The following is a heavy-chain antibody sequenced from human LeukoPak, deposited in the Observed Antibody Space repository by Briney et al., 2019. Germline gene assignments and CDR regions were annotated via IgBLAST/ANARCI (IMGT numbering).Heavy chain of an antibody. J-gene: IGHJ3*02. CDR3: AKDRIDSGGVLSPPMGVIDAFDI. Sequence: SGGSLRLSCAASGFTFSSYAMSWVRQAPGKGLEWVSAISGSGGSTYYADSVKGRFTISRDNSKNTLYLQMNSLRAEDTAVYYCAKDRIDSGGVLSPPMGVIDAFDIWGQGTVVTVSS. CDR1: GFTFSSYA. CDR2: ISGSGGST. D-gene: IGHD2-21*01. V-gene: IGHV3-23*01.